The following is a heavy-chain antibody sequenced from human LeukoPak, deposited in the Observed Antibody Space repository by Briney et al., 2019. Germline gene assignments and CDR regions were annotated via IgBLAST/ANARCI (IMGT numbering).Heavy chain of an antibody. CDR3: ARDIPSGFYTPDY. V-gene: IGHV3-7*01. D-gene: IGHD5-12*01. Sequence: GGSLRLSCVASGFTFSDYLMSWVRQAPGMGLEWVANIETDGDEKNYVDSVKGRFTISRDNARNSLYLQMSSLRVEDTAVYYCARDIPSGFYTPDYWGRGTLVTVSS. CDR2: IETDGDEK. CDR1: GFTFSDYL. J-gene: IGHJ4*02.